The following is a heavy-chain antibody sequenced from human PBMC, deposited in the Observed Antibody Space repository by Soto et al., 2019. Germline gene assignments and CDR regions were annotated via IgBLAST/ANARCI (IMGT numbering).Heavy chain of an antibody. J-gene: IGHJ2*01. D-gene: IGHD1-1*01. CDR2: INSDGSTI. Sequence: EVQLVESGGGLVQPGGSLRLSCAASGFTFSSYWMHWVRQAPGKGLVWVSRINSDGSTISYADSVKGRFTISRDNAKNTLYLPMNNLSAEDTAVYYCARVGTGNWYFDLWGRGTLVTVSS. CDR3: ARVGTGNWYFDL. V-gene: IGHV3-74*01. CDR1: GFTFSSYW.